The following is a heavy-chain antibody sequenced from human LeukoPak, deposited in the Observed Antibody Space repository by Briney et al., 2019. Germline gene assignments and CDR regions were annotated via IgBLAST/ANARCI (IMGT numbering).Heavy chain of an antibody. CDR2: IYYSGST. D-gene: IGHD3-10*01. V-gene: IGHV4-39*01. J-gene: IGHJ5*02. CDR3: ARQIRRYYGSGSRLRFDP. Sequence: SETLSLTCTVSGGSISNYYWGWIRQPPGEGLEWIGSIYYSGSTYYNPSLKSRVTISVDTSKNQFSLKLSSVTAAGTAVYYCARQIRRYYGSGSRLRFDPWGQGTLVTVSS. CDR1: GGSISNYY.